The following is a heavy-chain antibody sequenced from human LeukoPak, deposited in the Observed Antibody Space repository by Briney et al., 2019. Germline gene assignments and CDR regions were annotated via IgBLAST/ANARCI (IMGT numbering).Heavy chain of an antibody. J-gene: IGHJ5*02. D-gene: IGHD3-9*01. CDR2: IYNSANT. CDR1: GDSISSSSYC. CDR3: ARRSPHYDILTGP. Sequence: SETLSLTCTVSGDSISSSSYCWDWIRQPPGKGLEWIGNIYNSANTHYNPSLKSRVTISVDTSKNQFSLKLNSVTAADTAVYYCARRSPHYDILTGPWGQGTLVTVSS. V-gene: IGHV4-39*01.